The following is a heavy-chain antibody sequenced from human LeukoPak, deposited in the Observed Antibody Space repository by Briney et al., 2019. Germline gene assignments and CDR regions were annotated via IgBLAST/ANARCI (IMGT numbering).Heavy chain of an antibody. J-gene: IGHJ6*03. CDR2: ISGSGGST. Sequence: GGSLRLSCAASGFTFSSYAMSWVRQAPGKGLAWVSAISGSGGSTYYADSVKGRFTISRDNSKNTLYLQMNSLRAEDTAVYYCAKAIDSSGYYPRPYYYYMDVWGKGTTVTVSS. D-gene: IGHD3-22*01. V-gene: IGHV3-23*01. CDR3: AKAIDSSGYYPRPYYYYMDV. CDR1: GFTFSSYA.